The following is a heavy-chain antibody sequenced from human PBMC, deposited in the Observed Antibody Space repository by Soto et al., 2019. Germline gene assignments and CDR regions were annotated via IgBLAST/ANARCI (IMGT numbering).Heavy chain of an antibody. D-gene: IGHD5-18*01. CDR3: TRSPGYSYEVNWFDP. CDR1: GFTFGDYA. CDR2: IRSKAYGGTT. V-gene: IGHV3-49*03. J-gene: IGHJ5*02. Sequence: GGSLRLSCTASGFTFGDYAMSWFRQAPGKGLEWVGFIRSKAYGGTTEYPASVKGRFTISRDDSKSIAYLQMNSLKTEDTAVYYCTRSPGYSYEVNWFDPWGQGTLVTVSS.